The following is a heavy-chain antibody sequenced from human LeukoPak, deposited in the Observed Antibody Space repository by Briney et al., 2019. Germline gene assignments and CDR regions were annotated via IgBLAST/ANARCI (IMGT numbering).Heavy chain of an antibody. V-gene: IGHV1-69*04. CDR3: ATTNSNFDY. J-gene: IGHJ4*02. Sequence: SVTVSCKASGYTFTTYGISWVRQAPGQGLEWMGRIIPILGIANYAQKFQGRVTMTEDTSTDTAYMELSSLRSEDTAIYYCATTNSNFDYWGQGTLVTVSS. CDR1: GYTFTTYG. D-gene: IGHD1/OR15-1a*01. CDR2: IIPILGIA.